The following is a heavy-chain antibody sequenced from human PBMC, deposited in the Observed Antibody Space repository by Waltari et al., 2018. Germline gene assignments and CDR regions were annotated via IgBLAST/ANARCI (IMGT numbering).Heavy chain of an antibody. J-gene: IGHJ4*02. D-gene: IGHD3-22*01. CDR3: ARIKSLGRYDTSGDESNFDQ. CDR1: GFTFNNYA. Sequence: EVQLLESGGGLVQPGGSLRLSCAASGFTFNNYAMSWVRQAPRKGLQWVSAIRGRGRATYYADSVKGRFTISRDSPKNTLYLQMNSLRAEDTAVYYCARIKSLGRYDTSGDESNFDQWGQGALVTVSS. V-gene: IGHV3-23*01. CDR2: IRGRGRAT.